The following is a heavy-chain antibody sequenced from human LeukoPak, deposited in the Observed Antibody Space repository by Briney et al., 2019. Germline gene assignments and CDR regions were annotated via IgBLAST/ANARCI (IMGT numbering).Heavy chain of an antibody. CDR2: IIPILGIA. Sequence: SVKVSCKASGGTFSSYAIRWVRQAPAQGLEWMGRIIPILGIANYAQKFQGRVTITADKSTSTAYMELSSLRSEDTAVYYCARASGYDILTGSPFDYWGQGTLVTVSS. V-gene: IGHV1-69*04. J-gene: IGHJ4*02. CDR1: GGTFSSYA. CDR3: ARASGYDILTGSPFDY. D-gene: IGHD3-9*01.